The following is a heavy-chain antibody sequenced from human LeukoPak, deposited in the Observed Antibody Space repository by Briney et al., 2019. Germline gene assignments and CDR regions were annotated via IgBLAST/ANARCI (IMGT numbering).Heavy chain of an antibody. J-gene: IGHJ6*02. CDR1: GFTFSIYA. CDR2: ISGSGKST. Sequence: GGSLRLSCAASGFTFSIYAMSWVRQAPGKGLEWVSGISGSGKSTYYADSVKGRFTISRDNSKNTLYLQMNSLRAEDTALYYCAKSSYYDSSGYTTPYYYYGMDVWGQGTTVTVSS. D-gene: IGHD3-22*01. V-gene: IGHV3-23*01. CDR3: AKSSYYDSSGYTTPYYYYGMDV.